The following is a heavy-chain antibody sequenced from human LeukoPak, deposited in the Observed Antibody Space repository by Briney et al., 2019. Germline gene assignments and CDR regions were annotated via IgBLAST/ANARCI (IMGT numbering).Heavy chain of an antibody. CDR3: ARSSIGGYGDFTNWFDP. Sequence: ASVKVSCKASGYTFTGYYMHWVRQAPGQGLEWMGWINPNSGGTNYAQKFQGRVTMTRDTSISTAYMELSRLRSDDTAVYYCARSSIGGYGDFTNWFDPWGQGTLVTVSS. D-gene: IGHD4-17*01. J-gene: IGHJ5*02. CDR1: GYTFTGYY. CDR2: INPNSGGT. V-gene: IGHV1-2*02.